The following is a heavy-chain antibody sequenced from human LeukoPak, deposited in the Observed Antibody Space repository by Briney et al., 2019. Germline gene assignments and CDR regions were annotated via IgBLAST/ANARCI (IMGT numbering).Heavy chain of an antibody. CDR1: GYTFTNYG. V-gene: IGHV1-18*01. J-gene: IGHJ4*02. CDR3: ARGGYTDYADY. CDR2: ISAYNGDT. D-gene: IGHD4-17*01. Sequence: ASVKVSCKASGYTFTNYGINWVRQAPGPALEWMGWISAYNGDTVYPQKLQGRVTMTTDTSTSTAYMELRSLRSDDTAVYYCARGGYTDYADYWGRGTLVTVSS.